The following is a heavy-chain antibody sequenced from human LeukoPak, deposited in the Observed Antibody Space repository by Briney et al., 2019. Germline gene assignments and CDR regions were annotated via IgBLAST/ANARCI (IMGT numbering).Heavy chain of an antibody. CDR1: GYTFSTYG. V-gene: IGHV1-18*01. Sequence: VASVKVSCKASGYTFSTYGITWVRQAPGQGLEWMGWISIYSGNTNYAQKFQGRVTMTTDTSTTTAYMELGSLRSDDTAVYYCARCEPNVVGGGAFDIWGQGTMVTVSS. D-gene: IGHD2-21*01. CDR3: ARCEPNVVGGGAFDI. CDR2: ISIYSGNT. J-gene: IGHJ3*02.